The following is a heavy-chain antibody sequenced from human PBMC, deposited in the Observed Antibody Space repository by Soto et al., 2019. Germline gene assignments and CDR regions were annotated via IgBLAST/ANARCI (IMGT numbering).Heavy chain of an antibody. D-gene: IGHD3-10*01. Sequence: KTSETLSLTCTVSGGSISSSSYYWGWIRQPPGKGLEWIGSIYYSGSTYCNPSLKSRVTISVDTSKNQFSLKLSSVTAADTAVYYCASPTVRGVIGMDVWGQGTTVTVSS. V-gene: IGHV4-39*01. CDR1: GGSISSSSYY. J-gene: IGHJ6*02. CDR2: IYYSGST. CDR3: ASPTVRGVIGMDV.